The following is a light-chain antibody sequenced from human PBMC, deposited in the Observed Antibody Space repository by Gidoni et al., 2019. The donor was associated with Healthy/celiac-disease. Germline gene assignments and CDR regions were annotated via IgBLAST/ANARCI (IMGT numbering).Light chain of an antibody. Sequence: VLTQSPGTLSLSPGERATLSRRASQSVSSSYLAWYQQKPGQAPRLLIYGASSRATGIPDRFSGSGSGTDFTLTISRLEPEDFAVYYCQQYGSSRTFGQGTKVEIK. V-gene: IGKV3-20*01. CDR3: QQYGSSRT. CDR1: QSVSSSY. J-gene: IGKJ1*01. CDR2: GAS.